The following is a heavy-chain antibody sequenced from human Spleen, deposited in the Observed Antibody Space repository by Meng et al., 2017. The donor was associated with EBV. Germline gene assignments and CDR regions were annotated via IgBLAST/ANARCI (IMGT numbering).Heavy chain of an antibody. CDR2: IIPMFGTA. CDR1: EGTFSSYT. V-gene: IGHV1-69*01. CDR3: ARDPGYQMIDP. D-gene: IGHD6-13*01. Sequence: QVQLVQYGAEVKKRGSSGKVSCKASEGTFSSYTITWVRQAPGQGLEWMGGIIPMFGTANYAQKFRGRVTITADDSSNTAFMEVNSLRTEDTAVYYCARDPGYQMIDPWGQGTLVTVSS. J-gene: IGHJ5*02.